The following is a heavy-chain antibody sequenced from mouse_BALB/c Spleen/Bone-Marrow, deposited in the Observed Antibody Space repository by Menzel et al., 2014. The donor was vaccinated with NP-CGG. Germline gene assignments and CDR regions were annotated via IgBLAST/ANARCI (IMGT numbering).Heavy chain of an antibody. V-gene: IGHV2-6*02. Sequence: VKLVESGPGLVAPSQSLSITCTVSGFSLTSYGVHWVRQPPGKGLEWLVVIWSDGSTTYNSALKSRLSISKDHSKSQVFLKMNSLQTDDTAMYYCARNSAGRYGEFAYWGQGTLVTVSA. CDR2: IWSDGST. J-gene: IGHJ3*01. D-gene: IGHD2-14*01. CDR3: ARNSAGRYGEFAY. CDR1: GFSLTSYG.